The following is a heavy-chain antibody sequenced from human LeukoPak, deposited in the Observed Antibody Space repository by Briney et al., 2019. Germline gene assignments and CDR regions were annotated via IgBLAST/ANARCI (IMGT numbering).Heavy chain of an antibody. J-gene: IGHJ4*02. CDR3: ASSMVRGVTYDY. CDR2: IYYSGST. Sequence: SETLSLTCTVSGGSISSYYWSWIRQSPGKGLEWIGYIYYSGSTNYNPSLKSRVTISVDTSKNQFSLKLSSVTAADTAVYYCASSMVRGVTYDYWGQGTLVTVSS. D-gene: IGHD3-10*01. CDR1: GGSISSYY. V-gene: IGHV4-59*01.